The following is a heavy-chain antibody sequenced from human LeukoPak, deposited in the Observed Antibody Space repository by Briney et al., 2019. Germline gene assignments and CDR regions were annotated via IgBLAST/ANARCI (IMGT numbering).Heavy chain of an antibody. CDR2: ISGSGDST. J-gene: IGHJ4*02. V-gene: IGHV3-23*01. D-gene: IGHD6-19*01. CDR3: AIRSGIAVAGALYY. CDR1: GFTFSNYA. Sequence: GGSLRLSCAASGFTFSNYAMRWVRQAPGKGLEWGSGISGSGDSTYYADSVKGRFTISSDNSQNTQYLQMKSLRAEDTAVYYCAIRSGIAVAGALYYWGQRTLCTVSS.